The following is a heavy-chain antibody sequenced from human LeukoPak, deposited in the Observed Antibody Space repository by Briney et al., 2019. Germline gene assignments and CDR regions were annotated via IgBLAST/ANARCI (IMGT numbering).Heavy chain of an antibody. CDR1: GDSVSSNSAA. CDR2: TYYRSKWYN. J-gene: IGHJ6*03. CDR3: ARDWNYGGGYYYYYMDV. Sequence: SQTLSLTCSISGDSVSSNSAAWNWIRQSRSRGLEWLGRTYYRSKWYNDYAVSVKSRITINPDTSKNQFSLQLNSVTPEDTAVYYCARDWNYGGGYYYYYMDVWGKGTTVTVSS. D-gene: IGHD1-7*01. V-gene: IGHV6-1*01.